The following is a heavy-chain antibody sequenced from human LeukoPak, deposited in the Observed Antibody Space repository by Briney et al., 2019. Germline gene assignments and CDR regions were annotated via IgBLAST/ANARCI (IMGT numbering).Heavy chain of an antibody. D-gene: IGHD3-22*01. CDR3: ARELPPVVNFYFDS. J-gene: IGHJ4*02. CDR2: IWYDGSDK. CDR1: GFTFSSYG. Sequence: PGGSLRLCCEASGFTFSSYGMHWVRQAPGKGLEWVAVIWYDGSDKYYADSVKGRFSISRDNSKNTLYLQMNSLRAEDTAVYYCARELPPVVNFYFDSWGQGTLVTVSS. V-gene: IGHV3-33*01.